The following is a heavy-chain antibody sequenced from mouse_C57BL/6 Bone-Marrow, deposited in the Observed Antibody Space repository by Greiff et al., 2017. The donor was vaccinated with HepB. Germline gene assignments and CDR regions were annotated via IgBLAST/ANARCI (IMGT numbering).Heavy chain of an antibody. V-gene: IGHV1-81*01. CDR3: ARDPYYYGSSYGGAMDY. CDR2: IYPRSGNT. Sequence: VQLVESGAELARPGASVKLSCKASGYTFTSYGISWVKQRTGQGLEWIGEIYPRSGNTYYNEKVKGKATLTADKSSSTAYMELRSLTSEDSAVYFCARDPYYYGSSYGGAMDYWGQGTSVTVSS. D-gene: IGHD1-1*01. CDR1: GYTFTSYG. J-gene: IGHJ4*01.